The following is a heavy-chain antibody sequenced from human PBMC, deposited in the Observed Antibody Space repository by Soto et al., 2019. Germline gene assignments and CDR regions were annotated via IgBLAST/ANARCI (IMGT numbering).Heavy chain of an antibody. D-gene: IGHD3-22*01. V-gene: IGHV3-9*01. J-gene: IGHJ4*02. Sequence: EVQLVESGGGLVQPGRSLRLSCAASGFTFDDYAMHWVRQAPGKGLEWVSGISWNSGSIGYADSVKGRFTISRDNAKNSLYLQMNSLRAEDTALYYCEKARSYYYDSSGLDYWGQGTLVTVSS. CDR3: EKARSYYYDSSGLDY. CDR1: GFTFDDYA. CDR2: ISWNSGSI.